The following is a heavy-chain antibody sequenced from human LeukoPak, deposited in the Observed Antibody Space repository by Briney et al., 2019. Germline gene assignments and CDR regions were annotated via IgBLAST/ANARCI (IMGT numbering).Heavy chain of an antibody. J-gene: IGHJ4*02. D-gene: IGHD6-19*01. CDR1: GGSISSYY. CDR2: IYYSGST. Sequence: SETLSLTCTVSGGSISSYYWSWIRQPPGKGLEWIGYIYYSGSTNYNPSLKSRVTTSVDTSKNQFSLKLSSVTAADTAVYYCARASRGRIAVAGTRFDYWGQGTLVTVSS. V-gene: IGHV4-59*01. CDR3: ARASRGRIAVAGTRFDY.